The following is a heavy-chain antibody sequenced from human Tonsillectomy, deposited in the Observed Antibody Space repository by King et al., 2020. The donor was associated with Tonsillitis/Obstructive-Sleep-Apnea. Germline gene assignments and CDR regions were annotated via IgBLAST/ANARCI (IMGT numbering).Heavy chain of an antibody. CDR2: IHPNSGGT. CDR1: GYPFNAYS. D-gene: IGHD6-25*01. V-gene: IGHV1-2*02. Sequence: QLVQSVSDVKKPGASVKVSFNASGYPFNAYSMHLLRPAPGPGLEWMGWIHPNSGGTNYAQKFQGRVTLTRDTSISTGYLELSRLRSDDTAVYFWATGDTISADGRMRNWYFDLWGSGTLVTV. J-gene: IGHJ2*01. CDR3: ATGDTISADGRMRNWYFDL.